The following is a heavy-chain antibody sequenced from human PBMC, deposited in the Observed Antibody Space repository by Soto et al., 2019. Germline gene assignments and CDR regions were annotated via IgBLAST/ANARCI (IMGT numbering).Heavy chain of an antibody. D-gene: IGHD4-17*01. V-gene: IGHV3-23*01. J-gene: IGHJ6*02. Sequence: GGSLRLSCAASGFTFSSYAMSWVRQAPGEGLEWVSSISGSGTSTYYADSVKGRFTISRDNSKNTMYLQMNSLRAEDTALYFCAKENTPDFGDYGMDVWGQGTTVTVSS. CDR3: AKENTPDFGDYGMDV. CDR2: ISGSGTST. CDR1: GFTFSSYA.